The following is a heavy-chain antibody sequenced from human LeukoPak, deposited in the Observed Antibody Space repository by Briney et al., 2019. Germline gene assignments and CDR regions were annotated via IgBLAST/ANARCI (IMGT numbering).Heavy chain of an antibody. CDR2: IYSDGRV. V-gene: IGHV3-53*01. Sequence: GGSLRLSCAASGFTVISNYMSWVRQVPGKGLEWVSVIYSDGRVHYADSVKGRFTISRDDSKNTLYLQMNSLRAEDTAVYYCARESGYSYGLAGFFDYWGQGTLATVSS. D-gene: IGHD5-18*01. CDR3: ARESGYSYGLAGFFDY. CDR1: GFTVISNY. J-gene: IGHJ4*02.